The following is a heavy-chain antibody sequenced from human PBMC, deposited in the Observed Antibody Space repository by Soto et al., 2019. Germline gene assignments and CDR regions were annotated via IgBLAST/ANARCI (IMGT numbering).Heavy chain of an antibody. CDR2: ISWDGGST. V-gene: IGHV3-43*01. Sequence: PGWSLRLACASSVFTFDDYTMQWVRQAPGKGLEWVSLISWDGGSTYYADSVKGRFTISRDNSKNSLYLQMNSLRTEDTALYDCAKDISRPGGGDYYYGMDVWGQGTTVTVSS. J-gene: IGHJ6*02. CDR3: AKDISRPGGGDYYYGMDV. D-gene: IGHD3-16*01. CDR1: VFTFDDYT.